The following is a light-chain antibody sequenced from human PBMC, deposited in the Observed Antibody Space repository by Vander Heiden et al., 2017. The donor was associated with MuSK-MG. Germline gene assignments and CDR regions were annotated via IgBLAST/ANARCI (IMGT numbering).Light chain of an antibody. CDR2: DAS. CDR1: QSVSSY. Sequence: IRLAQSPATLSWSPGERATLSCRASQSVSSYLAWYQQKPGQAPRLLIYDASNSATGIPARFSGSGSGTGFTLTIISLEPEDVAVYYCEQRRNWPRTFGQGTKVEFK. CDR3: EQRRNWPRT. J-gene: IGKJ1*01. V-gene: IGKV3-11*01.